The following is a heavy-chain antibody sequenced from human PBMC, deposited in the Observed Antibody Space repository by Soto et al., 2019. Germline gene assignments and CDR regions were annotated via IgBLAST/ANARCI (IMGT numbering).Heavy chain of an antibody. Sequence: SETLSLTCTVSGGSISSSSYYWGWIRQPPGKGLEWIGSIYYSGSTYYNPSLKSRVTISVDTSKNQFSLKLSSVTAADTAVYYCARVSSSHAFDIWGQGTMVTVSS. J-gene: IGHJ3*02. CDR2: IYYSGST. CDR1: GGSISSSSYY. D-gene: IGHD6-6*01. V-gene: IGHV4-39*07. CDR3: ARVSSSHAFDI.